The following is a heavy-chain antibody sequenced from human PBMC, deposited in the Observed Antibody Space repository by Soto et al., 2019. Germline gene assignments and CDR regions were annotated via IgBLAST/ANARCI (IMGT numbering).Heavy chain of an antibody. Sequence: PGXSLRLSCAASGFTFSSYAMSWVRQAPGKGLEWVSAISGSGGSTYYADSVKGRFTISRDNSKNTLYLEMNSLRAEDTAVYYCARDRGVKYSSSWYFDYCGQGTLVTXSS. D-gene: IGHD6-13*01. CDR2: ISGSGGST. CDR3: ARDRGVKYSSSWYFDY. J-gene: IGHJ4*02. V-gene: IGHV3-23*01. CDR1: GFTFSSYA.